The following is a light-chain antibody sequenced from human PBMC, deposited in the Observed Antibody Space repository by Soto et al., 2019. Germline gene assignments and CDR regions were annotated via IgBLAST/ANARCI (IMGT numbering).Light chain of an antibody. CDR1: QRVSRN. Sequence: EIVMTQSPATLSVSPGERATLSCRASQRVSRNLAWYQQKPGQAPRLLIYDASTRATGIPDRFSGSGSVTEFTLTISSLQSEDYAIYYCQQYNNWPPWTFGQGTKVEIK. J-gene: IGKJ1*01. CDR3: QQYNNWPPWT. CDR2: DAS. V-gene: IGKV3-15*01.